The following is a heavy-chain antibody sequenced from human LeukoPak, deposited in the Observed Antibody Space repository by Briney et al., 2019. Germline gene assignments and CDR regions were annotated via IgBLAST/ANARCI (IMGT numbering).Heavy chain of an antibody. Sequence: GGSLRLSCAASGFTFSSYWMSWVRQAPGKGPEWVANIKQDGSEKYYVDSVKGRFTTSRDNAKNSLYLQMNSLRAEDTAVYYCARRPSLYQRLRFDYWGQGTLVTVSS. CDR2: IKQDGSEK. CDR1: GFTFSSYW. V-gene: IGHV3-7*01. D-gene: IGHD5-12*01. J-gene: IGHJ4*02. CDR3: ARRPSLYQRLRFDY.